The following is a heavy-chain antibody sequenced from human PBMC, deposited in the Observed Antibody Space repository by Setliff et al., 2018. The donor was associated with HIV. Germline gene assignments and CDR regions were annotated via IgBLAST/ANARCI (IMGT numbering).Heavy chain of an antibody. CDR3: GRGTGYCSSTGCYGVVDY. V-gene: IGHV4-39*02. CDR1: GGSISSSSYY. J-gene: IGHJ4*02. CDR2: IYSGST. Sequence: PSETLSLTCTVSGGSISSSSYYWGWIRQPPGKGLEWIGSIYSGSTYYNPSLKSRVTISVDTSKNHYSLKLSSVTAADTAVYYCGRGTGYCSSTGCYGVVDYWGQGTRVTVSS. D-gene: IGHD2-2*01.